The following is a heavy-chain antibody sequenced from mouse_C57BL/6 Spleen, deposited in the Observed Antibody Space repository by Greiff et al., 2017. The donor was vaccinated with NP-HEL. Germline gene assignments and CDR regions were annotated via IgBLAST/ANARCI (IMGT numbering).Heavy chain of an antibody. CDR1: GYTFTSYW. CDR2: IYPGSGST. J-gene: IGHJ3*01. CDR3: AVRDDGYSPWFAY. D-gene: IGHD2-3*01. V-gene: IGHV1-55*01. Sequence: QVQLQQPGAELVKPGASVKMSCKASGYTFTSYWITWVKQRPGQGLEWIGDIYPGSGSTNYNEKFKSKATLTVDKSSSTAYMELRSLTSEDSAVYYCAVRDDGYSPWFAYWGKGTLVTVSA.